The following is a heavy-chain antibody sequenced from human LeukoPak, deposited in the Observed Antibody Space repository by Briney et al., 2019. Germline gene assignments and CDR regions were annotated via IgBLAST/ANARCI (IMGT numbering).Heavy chain of an antibody. V-gene: IGHV5-51*01. CDR2: IYPGDSDT. CDR3: ARRSISSGSYFVFDP. CDR1: GYSFTSYW. D-gene: IGHD3-22*01. J-gene: IGHJ5*02. Sequence: GESLKISCKGSGYSFTSYWIGWVRQMPGKGLEWMGIIYPGDSDTRYSPSFQGQVTISADESISTAYLQWSSLKASDTAMYYCARRSISSGSYFVFDPWGQGTLVTVSS.